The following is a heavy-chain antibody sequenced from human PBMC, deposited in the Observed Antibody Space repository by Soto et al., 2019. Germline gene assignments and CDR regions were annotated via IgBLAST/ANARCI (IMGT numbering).Heavy chain of an antibody. CDR1: GYTFTSYW. CDR3: VRSGTSSGRFSDY. J-gene: IGHJ4*02. D-gene: IGHD2-15*01. CDR2: IYPSDSDI. V-gene: IGHV5-51*01. Sequence: GESLKISCQGSGYTFTSYWIGWVRQMPGEGLEWMGVIYPSDSDIRYSPSFQGKVTISADKSITTAYLQWSSLKAADTAMYYCVRSGTSSGRFSDYWGQGTLVTVSS.